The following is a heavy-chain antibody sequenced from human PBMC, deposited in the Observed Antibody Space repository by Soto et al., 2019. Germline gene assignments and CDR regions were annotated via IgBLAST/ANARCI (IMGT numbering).Heavy chain of an antibody. D-gene: IGHD1-1*01. Sequence: EVQLVESGGGLVKPGGSLRLSCEASGFTFSSYSMNWVRQAPGKGLEWVSSISTSSTYIYFADSVKGRFTISSDNAKNSLYLQVNTLRAEDTAVYYGARGESIGTPVFDYWGQGTLVTVSS. V-gene: IGHV3-21*01. J-gene: IGHJ4*02. CDR1: GFTFSSYS. CDR2: ISTSSTYI. CDR3: ARGESIGTPVFDY.